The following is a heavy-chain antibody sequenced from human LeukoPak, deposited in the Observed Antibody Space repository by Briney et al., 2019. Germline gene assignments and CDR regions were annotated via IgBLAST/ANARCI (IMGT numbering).Heavy chain of an antibody. D-gene: IGHD5-24*01. V-gene: IGHV3-9*01. CDR3: AKGGEMATIEIFDY. J-gene: IGHJ4*02. Sequence: PGGSLRLSCAASGFTFDDYAMHWVRQAPGKGLEWVSGISWNSGSIGYADSVKGRFTISRDNAKNSLYLQMNSLRAEDTAVYYCAKGGEMATIEIFDYWGQGTLVTVSS. CDR1: GFTFDDYA. CDR2: ISWNSGSI.